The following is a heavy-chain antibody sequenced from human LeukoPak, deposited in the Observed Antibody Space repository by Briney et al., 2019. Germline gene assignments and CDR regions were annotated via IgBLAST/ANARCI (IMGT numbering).Heavy chain of an antibody. CDR2: ISSSGSTI. D-gene: IGHD6-6*01. CDR1: GFTFSSYS. CDR3: ARGTGYSSSSYVY. Sequence: GGSLRLSCAASGFTFSSYSMNWVRQAPGKGLEWVSYISSSGSTIYYADSVKGRFTISRDNAKNSLYLQMNSLRAEDTAVYYCARGTGYSSSSYVYWGQGTLVTVSS. J-gene: IGHJ4*02. V-gene: IGHV3-48*01.